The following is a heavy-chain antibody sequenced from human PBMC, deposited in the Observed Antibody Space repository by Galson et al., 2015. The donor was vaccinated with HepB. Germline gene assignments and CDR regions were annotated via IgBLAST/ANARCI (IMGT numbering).Heavy chain of an antibody. CDR1: GFTFSSYW. CDR3: ARFYYGSGSSIDY. CDR2: ISDGGGNT. J-gene: IGHJ4*02. V-gene: IGHV3-23*01. D-gene: IGHD3-10*01. Sequence: SLRLSCAASGFTFSSYWMSWVRQAPGKGLEWVSAISDGGGNTYYADSVKGRFTISRDNSKNSLFLQMNTLRAEDTAVYYCARFYYGSGSSIDYWDQGTLVTVSS.